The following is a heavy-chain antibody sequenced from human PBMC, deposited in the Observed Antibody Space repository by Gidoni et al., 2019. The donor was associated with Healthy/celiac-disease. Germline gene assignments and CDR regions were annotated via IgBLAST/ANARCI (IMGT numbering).Heavy chain of an antibody. CDR1: GFTFSSYS. J-gene: IGHJ6*02. Sequence: EVQLVESGGGLVKPGGSLRLPCAASGFTFSSYSMNWVRQAPGKGLEWVSSIISSSSYIYYADSVKGRFTISRDNAKNSLYLQMNSLRAEDTAVYYCARAEFTQWLVEYYYGMDVWGQGTTVTVSS. CDR2: IISSSSYI. D-gene: IGHD6-19*01. V-gene: IGHV3-21*01. CDR3: ARAEFTQWLVEYYYGMDV.